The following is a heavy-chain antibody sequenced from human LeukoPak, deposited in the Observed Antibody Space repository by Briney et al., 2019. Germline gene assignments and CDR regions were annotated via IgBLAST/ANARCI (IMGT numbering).Heavy chain of an antibody. V-gene: IGHV3-33*01. Sequence: GRSLRLSCAASGFIFSTYGMHRVRQAPGKGLEWVAVIWYDGSNKYYADSVKGRFTISRDNSKNTLNLLMNNLRAEDTAVYYCARAVGPFDFWGQGTMVTVSA. CDR1: GFIFSTYG. CDR2: IWYDGSNK. J-gene: IGHJ3*01. CDR3: ARAVGPFDF.